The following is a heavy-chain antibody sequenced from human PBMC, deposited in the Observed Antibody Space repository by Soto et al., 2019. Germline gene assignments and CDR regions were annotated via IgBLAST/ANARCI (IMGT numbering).Heavy chain of an antibody. V-gene: IGHV1-18*01. CDR3: ARADYYDSSGDYSTQHDLDI. D-gene: IGHD3-22*01. J-gene: IGHJ3*02. Sequence: QVQLVQSGAEVKKPGASVKVSCKASGYTFTSYGISWVRQAPGQGLEWMGWISAYNGNTNYAQKLQGRVTMTTDTSKSTAYMELRSLRSDDTAVYYCARADYYDSSGDYSTQHDLDIWGQGKMVTVSS. CDR2: ISAYNGNT. CDR1: GYTFTSYG.